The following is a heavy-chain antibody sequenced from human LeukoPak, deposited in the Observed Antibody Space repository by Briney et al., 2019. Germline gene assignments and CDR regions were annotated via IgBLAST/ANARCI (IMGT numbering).Heavy chain of an antibody. Sequence: GGSLKLSCAASGFTFSGAAMHWVRQASGKGPEWVGHIRSKPNNYATAYAASVKGRFTISRDDSKNTAYLQMNSLKIEDTAVYYCTRPLGAAAGTYFDPWGQGTLVIVSS. CDR1: GFTFSGAA. CDR3: TRPLGAAAGTYFDP. CDR2: IRSKPNNYAT. J-gene: IGHJ5*02. V-gene: IGHV3-73*01. D-gene: IGHD6-13*01.